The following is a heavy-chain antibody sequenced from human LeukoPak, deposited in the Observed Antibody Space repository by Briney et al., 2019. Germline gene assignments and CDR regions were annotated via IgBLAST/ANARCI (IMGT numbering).Heavy chain of an antibody. CDR1: GFSLSSGVVG. D-gene: IGHD4-23*01. CDR2: IYWNDDK. CDR3: THTVDYGGNPNDY. V-gene: IGHV2-5*01. J-gene: IGHJ4*02. Sequence: SGPTLVNPTQTLTLTCTFSGFSLSSGVVGVGWIRQRPVKALEWLALIYWNDDKRYSPSLKNRLAITKDTSENQVVLPLTNMEPVDTATYYCTHTVDYGGNPNDYWGQGTLVTVSS.